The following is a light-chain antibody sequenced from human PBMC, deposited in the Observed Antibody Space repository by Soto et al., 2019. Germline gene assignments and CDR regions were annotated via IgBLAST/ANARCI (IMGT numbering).Light chain of an antibody. CDR2: DVS. Sequence: MVLTQSPGTLSLSPGDRATLSCRASQSVTSKYLAWFQQKPGQDPRLLLNDVSTRTTAFPDRFSGSGSGTEFTLTLSRLKPEDIAVYYCQRYGNAHTFGGGTKVEFK. CDR1: QSVTSKY. CDR3: QRYGNAHT. J-gene: IGKJ4*02. V-gene: IGKV3-20*01.